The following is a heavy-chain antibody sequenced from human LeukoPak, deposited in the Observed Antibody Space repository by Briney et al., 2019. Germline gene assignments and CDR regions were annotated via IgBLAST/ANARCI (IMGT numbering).Heavy chain of an antibody. CDR2: LNWNGGST. CDR1: GLIYDQYY. V-gene: IGHV3-20*04. CDR3: ARGEPAASAFDI. Sequence: GVSLRLSCAASGLIYDQYYMSWVRHASAKGLEYVFGLNWNGGSTGYADSVEDRYTISRDNAKNSLYLQMNSLRAEHTALYYCARGEPAASAFDIWGQGTMVTVSS. J-gene: IGHJ3*02. D-gene: IGHD2-2*01.